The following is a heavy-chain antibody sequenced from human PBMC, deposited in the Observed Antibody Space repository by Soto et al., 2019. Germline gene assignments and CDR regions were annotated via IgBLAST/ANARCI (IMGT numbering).Heavy chain of an antibody. J-gene: IGHJ6*03. D-gene: IGHD4-17*01. Sequence: EVQLVESGGGLVKPGGSLRLSCAASGFTFSNAWMSWVRQAPGKGLEWVGRIKSKTDGGTTDYAAPVKGRFTISRDDSKNTLYLQMNSLKTEDTAVYYCTPHTNGDYGGYYYYYMDVWGKGTTVTVSS. V-gene: IGHV3-15*01. CDR3: TPHTNGDYGGYYYYYMDV. CDR2: IKSKTDGGTT. CDR1: GFTFSNAW.